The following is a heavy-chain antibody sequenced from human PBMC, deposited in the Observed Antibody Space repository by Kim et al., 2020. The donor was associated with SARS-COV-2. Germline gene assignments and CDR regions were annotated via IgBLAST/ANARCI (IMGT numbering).Heavy chain of an antibody. D-gene: IGHD3-3*01. V-gene: IGHV3-48*03. CDR3: ARDRPGITIGGVVIRDGRMDV. CDR1: GFTFSNYE. CDR2: ISSSGSNI. Sequence: GGSLRLSCAASGFTFSNYEMHWVRQAPGKGLEWVSYISSSGSNIYYADSVKGRFTISRDNAKNSLYLQMNSLRAEDTAVYYCARDRPGITIGGVVIRDGRMDVWGQGTTVTVSS. J-gene: IGHJ6*02.